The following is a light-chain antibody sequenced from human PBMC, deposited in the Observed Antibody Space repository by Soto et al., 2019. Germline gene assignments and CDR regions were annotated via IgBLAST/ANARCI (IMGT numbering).Light chain of an antibody. CDR3: SSFASTHTYV. J-gene: IGLJ1*01. V-gene: IGLV2-14*01. Sequence: QSALTQPASVSGSPGQSITISCTGTSSDVAYYNHVSWYQQHPGKAPKLLIYEVNNRPSGVSHRFSGSKSGNTASLTISGLQAEDEADYYCSSFASTHTYVFGTGTKLNVL. CDR2: EVN. CDR1: SSDVAYYNH.